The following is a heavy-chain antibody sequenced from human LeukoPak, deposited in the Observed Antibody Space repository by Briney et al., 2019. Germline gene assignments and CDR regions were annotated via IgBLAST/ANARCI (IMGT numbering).Heavy chain of an antibody. CDR3: AKSPTSGTAAPSNY. Sequence: QSGGSLRLSCAASGFTFSSYAMSWVRQAPGKGLEWVSAISGSGGSTYYADSVKGRFTISRDNSKNTLYLQMNSLRAEDTAVYYCAKSPTSGTAAPSNYWGQGTLVTVSS. CDR1: GFTFSSYA. D-gene: IGHD2-2*01. V-gene: IGHV3-23*01. CDR2: ISGSGGST. J-gene: IGHJ4*02.